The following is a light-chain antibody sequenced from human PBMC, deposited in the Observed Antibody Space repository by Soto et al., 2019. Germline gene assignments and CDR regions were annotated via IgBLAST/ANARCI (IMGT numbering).Light chain of an antibody. CDR1: QSVDSSY. CDR2: GAS. V-gene: IGKV3-20*01. J-gene: IGKJ5*01. Sequence: EIVWTQSPGTLSLSPGARATLSCRASQSVDSSYLAWYHQRPGQAPRLLIYGASSRATGIPDRFSGSGSGTDFTLTISRLEPEEFAVYYCKHFGSSRGTVGQGTRLEIK. CDR3: KHFGSSRGT.